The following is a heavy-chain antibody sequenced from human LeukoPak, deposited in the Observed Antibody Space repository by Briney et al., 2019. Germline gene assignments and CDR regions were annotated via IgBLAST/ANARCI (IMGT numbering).Heavy chain of an antibody. V-gene: IGHV3-74*01. Sequence: PGGSLRLSCAASGFTFSSYWMHWVRQAPGKGLVWVSRINSDGSSTSYADSVRGRFTISRDNAKNTLYLQMNSLRAEDTAVYYCAKDQMITFGGVIVYFDYWGQGTLVTVSS. CDR2: INSDGSST. CDR1: GFTFSSYW. D-gene: IGHD3-16*02. J-gene: IGHJ4*02. CDR3: AKDQMITFGGVIVYFDY.